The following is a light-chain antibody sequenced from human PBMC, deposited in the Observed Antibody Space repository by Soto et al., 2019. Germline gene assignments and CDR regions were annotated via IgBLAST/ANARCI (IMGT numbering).Light chain of an antibody. CDR3: QQYDNWPQT. V-gene: IGKV3D-15*01. J-gene: IGKJ1*01. CDR2: RAS. CDR1: QSVRSMY. Sequence: EVVLTQSPGTLSLSPGERATLSCRASQSVRSMYLAWYQQKPGQAPRLLIFRASNKATGIPDRFSGSGSGTEFTLTVSSLQSEDFAVYYCQQYDNWPQTFGQGTKVDIK.